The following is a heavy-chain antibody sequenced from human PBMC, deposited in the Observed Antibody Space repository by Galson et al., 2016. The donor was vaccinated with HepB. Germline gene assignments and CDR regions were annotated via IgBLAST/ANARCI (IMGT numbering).Heavy chain of an antibody. CDR1: GFTFSIQA. Sequence: SLRLSCAASGFTFSIQAMSWVRQAPGKGLEWVSLIGGTSGRTYYADSVKGRFTISRDNSKNTLYLQMNSLRAEDTAVYYCARGRYYAMDVWGQETTVTVSS. CDR2: IGGTSGRT. V-gene: IGHV3-23*01. CDR3: ARGRYYAMDV. J-gene: IGHJ6*02.